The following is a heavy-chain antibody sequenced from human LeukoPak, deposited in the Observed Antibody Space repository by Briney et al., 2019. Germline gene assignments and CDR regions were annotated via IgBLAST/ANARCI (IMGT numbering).Heavy chain of an antibody. CDR3: TRETGSGYYYYYGMDV. V-gene: IGHV3-49*04. CDR2: IRSKAYGGTT. CDR1: GFTFGDYA. J-gene: IGHJ6*02. D-gene: IGHD2-15*01. Sequence: GGSLRLSCTASGFTFGDYAMSWVRQAPGKGLEGVGFIRSKAYGGTTEYAASVKGRFTISRDDSKSIAYLQMNSLKTEDTAVYYCTRETGSGYYYYYGMDVWGQGTTVTVSS.